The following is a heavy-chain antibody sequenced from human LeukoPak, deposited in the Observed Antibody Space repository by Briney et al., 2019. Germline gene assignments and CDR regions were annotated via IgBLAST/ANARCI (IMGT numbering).Heavy chain of an antibody. Sequence: ASVKVSCKVSGYTLTELSMHWVRQAPGKGLEWMGRINPNSGGTNYAQKFQGRVTMTRDTSISTAYMELSRLRSDDTAVYYCARDYYDNSGYRFDYWGQGTLVTVSS. CDR2: INPNSGGT. D-gene: IGHD3-22*01. CDR1: GYTLTELS. J-gene: IGHJ4*02. V-gene: IGHV1-2*06. CDR3: ARDYYDNSGYRFDY.